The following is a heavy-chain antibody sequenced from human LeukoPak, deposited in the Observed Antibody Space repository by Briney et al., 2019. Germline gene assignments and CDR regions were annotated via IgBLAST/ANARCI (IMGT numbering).Heavy chain of an antibody. CDR3: ARAPFLLDAFDI. CDR1: GGSISSYY. CDR2: IYYSGST. V-gene: IGHV4-59*08. D-gene: IGHD2/OR15-2a*01. J-gene: IGHJ3*02. Sequence: TSSETLSLTCTVSGGSISSYYWSWIRQPPGKGLEWIGYIYYSGSTNYNPSLKSRATISVDTSKNQFSLKLSSVTAADTAVYYCARAPFLLDAFDIWGQGTMVTVSS.